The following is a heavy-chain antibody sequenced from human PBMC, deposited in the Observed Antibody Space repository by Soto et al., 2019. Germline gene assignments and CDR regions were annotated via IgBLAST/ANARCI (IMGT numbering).Heavy chain of an antibody. CDR3: ARGAGITGTTYHDY. V-gene: IGHV3-33*01. CDR2: IWYDGSNK. J-gene: IGHJ4*02. D-gene: IGHD1-7*01. Sequence: QVQLVESGGGVVQTGRSLRLSCAASGFTFSSYGMHWVRQAPGKGLEWVAVIWYDGSNKYYADSVKGRFTISRDNSKNTLYLQMNSLRAEDTAVYYCARGAGITGTTYHDYWGQGTLVTVSS. CDR1: GFTFSSYG.